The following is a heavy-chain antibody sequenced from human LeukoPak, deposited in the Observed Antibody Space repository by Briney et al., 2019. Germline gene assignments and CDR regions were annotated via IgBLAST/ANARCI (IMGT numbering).Heavy chain of an antibody. Sequence: SETLSLTCTVSGGSISSSSYYWGWIRQPPGKGLEWIGSIYYSGSTYYNPSLKSRVTISVDTSKNQFSLKLSSVTAADTAVYYCARVYGSGYDFRGAFDIWGQGTMVTVSS. CDR2: IYYSGST. CDR3: ARVYGSGYDFRGAFDI. D-gene: IGHD5-12*01. J-gene: IGHJ3*02. CDR1: GGSISSSSYY. V-gene: IGHV4-39*07.